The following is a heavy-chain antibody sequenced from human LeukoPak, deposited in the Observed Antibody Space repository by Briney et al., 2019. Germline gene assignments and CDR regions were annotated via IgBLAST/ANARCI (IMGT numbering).Heavy chain of an antibody. CDR1: GYIFTGYY. CDR3: ARDRPFYGGNMGYDY. D-gene: IGHD4-23*01. V-gene: IGHV1-2*02. Sequence: VASVKVSCKASGYIFTGYYMYWVRQAPGQGLEWMGWINPDSGDTNYAQEFQGRVTMTRDTSISTAYMELSRLRSDDTAVYYCARDRPFYGGNMGYDYWGQGTLVTVSS. CDR2: INPDSGDT. J-gene: IGHJ4*02.